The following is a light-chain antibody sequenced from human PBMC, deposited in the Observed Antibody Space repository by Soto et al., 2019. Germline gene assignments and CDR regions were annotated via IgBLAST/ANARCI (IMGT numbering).Light chain of an antibody. CDR2: SAS. CDR1: QSVSSRS. Sequence: EIVLTQSPGTLSLSPGDRATLSCRASQSVSSRSLAWYQQKPGQAPSLLIYSASSRASGIPDRFSGSGSGTDFTLTITRLEREDFAVYYCQQYDTSPPRLTFGGGTKVDIK. CDR3: QQYDTSPPRLT. J-gene: IGKJ4*01. V-gene: IGKV3-20*01.